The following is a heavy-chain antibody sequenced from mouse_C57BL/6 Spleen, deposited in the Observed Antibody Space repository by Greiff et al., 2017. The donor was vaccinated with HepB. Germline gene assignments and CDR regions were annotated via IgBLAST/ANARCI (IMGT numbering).Heavy chain of an antibody. Sequence: EVHLVESEGGLVQPGSSMKLSCTASGFTFSDYYMAWVRQVPEKGLEWVANINYDGSSTYYLDSLKSRFIISRDNAKNILYLQMSSLKSEDTATYYCAREGWNWYFDVWGTGTTVTVSS. V-gene: IGHV5-16*01. CDR1: GFTFSDYY. CDR3: AREGWNWYFDV. J-gene: IGHJ1*03. D-gene: IGHD2-3*01. CDR2: INYDGSST.